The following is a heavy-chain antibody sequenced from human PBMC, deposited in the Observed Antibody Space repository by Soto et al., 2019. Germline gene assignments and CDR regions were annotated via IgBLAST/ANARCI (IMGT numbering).Heavy chain of an antibody. CDR3: AKNGLSTWPSAIDS. J-gene: IGHJ4*02. V-gene: IGHV3-23*01. CDR1: GFTFSSHG. Sequence: EVQVLQSGGGLAQPGGSLRLSCATSGFTFSSHGMSWVRQAPGKGLDWVSGITGNGRNTYYADSVKGRFTISRDNSKNTLFLQLNSLRADDTAVYYCAKNGLSTWPSAIDSWGQGTLVTVSS. D-gene: IGHD2-8*01. CDR2: ITGNGRNT.